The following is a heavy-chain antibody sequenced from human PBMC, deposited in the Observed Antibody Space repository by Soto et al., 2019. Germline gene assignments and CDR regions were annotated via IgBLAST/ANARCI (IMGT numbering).Heavy chain of an antibody. D-gene: IGHD6-19*01. CDR2: IWYDGSNK. CDR3: ARDGQYSSGWDYHYYYMDV. CDR1: GFTFSSYG. V-gene: IGHV3-33*01. Sequence: GGSLRLSCAASGFTFSSYGMHWVRQAPGKGLEWVAVIWYDGSNKYYADSVKGRFTISRDNSKNTLYLQMNSLRAEDTAVYYCARDGQYSSGWDYHYYYMDVWGKGTTVTVSS. J-gene: IGHJ6*03.